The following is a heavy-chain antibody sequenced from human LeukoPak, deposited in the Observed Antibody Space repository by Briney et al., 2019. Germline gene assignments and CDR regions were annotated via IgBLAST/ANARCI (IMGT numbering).Heavy chain of an antibody. CDR1: GFTFSNFG. J-gene: IGHJ4*02. CDR2: ICDSCNTN. V-gene: IGHV3-48*01. D-gene: IGHD3-22*01. CDR3: AREHYDSSFDY. Sequence: PGGSLRLSCAASGFTFSNFGMNWVRQAPGNGLEWISYICDSCNTNYYADYVKGRFTISRDNVKNSLYLQMNSLRAEDTAVYYCAREHYDSSFDYWVQGTLVTVSS.